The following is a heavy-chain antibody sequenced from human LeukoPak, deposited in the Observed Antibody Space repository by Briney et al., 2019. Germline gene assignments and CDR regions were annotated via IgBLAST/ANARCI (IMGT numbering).Heavy chain of an antibody. CDR3: VRDYRGGWNDY. J-gene: IGHJ4*02. Sequence: GGSLRLSCAASGFNVSSNHMSWVRQTVGKGLECVAKIREDGNEKHYVDSVKGRFTISRDNAKNSLFLQMNNLRVDDTAVYYCVRDYRGGWNDYWGQGTLVTVSS. CDR1: GFNVSSNH. V-gene: IGHV3-7*01. CDR2: IREDGNEK. D-gene: IGHD1-26*01.